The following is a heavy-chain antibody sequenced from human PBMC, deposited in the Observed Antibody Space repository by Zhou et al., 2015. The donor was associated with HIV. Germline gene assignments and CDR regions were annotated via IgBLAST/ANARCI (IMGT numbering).Heavy chain of an antibody. Sequence: QVQLVQSGAEVKKPGASVKVSCKASGYTFTNYDIYWVRQAPGQGLEWMGIINPTDGSTSYAQKFQGRVSMTRDKSTSTVYMALTSLRSEDTAVYYCAKAVTGSDWGFDYWGQGTLVTVSS. J-gene: IGHJ4*02. D-gene: IGHD6-19*01. CDR2: INPTDGST. CDR1: GYTFTNYD. CDR3: AKAVTGSDWGFDY. V-gene: IGHV1-46*01.